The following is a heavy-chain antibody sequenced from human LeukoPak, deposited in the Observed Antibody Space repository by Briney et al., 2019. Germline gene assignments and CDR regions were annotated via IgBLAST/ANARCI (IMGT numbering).Heavy chain of an antibody. Sequence: GSLRLSCAASGFTLSSYGMHWVRPAPGKGLEWVAFIRYDGSNKYYADSVKGRFTVSRDNSKNTLYLQMNSLRAEDTAVYYCAKDMHGSSSDAFDIWGQGTMVTVSS. CDR1: GFTLSSYG. V-gene: IGHV3-30*02. D-gene: IGHD6-6*01. J-gene: IGHJ3*02. CDR2: IRYDGSNK. CDR3: AKDMHGSSSDAFDI.